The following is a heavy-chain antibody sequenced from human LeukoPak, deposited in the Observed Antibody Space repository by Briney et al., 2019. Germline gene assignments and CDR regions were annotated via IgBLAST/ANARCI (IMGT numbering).Heavy chain of an antibody. J-gene: IGHJ4*02. CDR2: ISYDGSNK. CDR3: ARDSVRGYSYGIFGY. Sequence: GGSLRLSCAASGFTFSSYAMHWVRQAPGKGLEWVAVISYDGSNKYYADSVKGRFTISRDNSKNTLYLKMNSLRAEDTDVYYCARDSVRGYSYGIFGYWGQGTLVTVSS. V-gene: IGHV3-30*04. CDR1: GFTFSSYA. D-gene: IGHD5-18*01.